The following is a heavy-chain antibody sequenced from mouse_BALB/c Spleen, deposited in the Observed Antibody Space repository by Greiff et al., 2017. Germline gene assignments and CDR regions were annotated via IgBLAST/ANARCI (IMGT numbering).Heavy chain of an antibody. V-gene: IGHV5-9-4*01. CDR1: GFTFSSYA. Sequence: EVKLVESGGGLVKPGGSLKLSCAASGFTFSSYAMSWVRQSPEKRLEWVAEISSGGSYTYYPDTVTGRFTISRDNAKNTLYLEMSSLRSEDTAMYYCARGFTMVEGFAYWGQGTLVTVSA. J-gene: IGHJ3*01. D-gene: IGHD1-1*02. CDR2: ISSGGSYT. CDR3: ARGFTMVEGFAY.